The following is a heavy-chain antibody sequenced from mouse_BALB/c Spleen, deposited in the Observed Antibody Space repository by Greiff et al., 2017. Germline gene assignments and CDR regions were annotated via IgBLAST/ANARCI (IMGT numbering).Heavy chain of an antibody. CDR3: ATHYGSSSAWFAY. J-gene: IGHJ3*01. D-gene: IGHD1-1*01. CDR2: ISNGGGST. Sequence: EVMLVESGGGLVQPGGSLKLSCAASGFTFSSYTMSWVRQTPEKRLEWVAYISNGGGSTYYPDTVKGRFTISRDNAKNTLYLQMSSLKSEDTAMYYCATHYGSSSAWFAYWGQGTLVTVSA. V-gene: IGHV5-12-2*01. CDR1: GFTFSSYT.